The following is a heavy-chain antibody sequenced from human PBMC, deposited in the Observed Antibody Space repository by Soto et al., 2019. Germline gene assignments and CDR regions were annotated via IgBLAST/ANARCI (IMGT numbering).Heavy chain of an antibody. CDR2: ISGSGNYT. D-gene: IGHD4-4*01. CDR3: AREGINNYNEYYFDS. Sequence: GGSLRLSCAASGFTFSTYSMNWVRQAPGKGLEWVSSISGSGNYTHYADFLRGRFTISRDNAKTSLYLQMNSLRAEDTAVYYCAREGINNYNEYYFDSWGQGTVVTVSS. CDR1: GFTFSTYS. V-gene: IGHV3-21*01. J-gene: IGHJ4*02.